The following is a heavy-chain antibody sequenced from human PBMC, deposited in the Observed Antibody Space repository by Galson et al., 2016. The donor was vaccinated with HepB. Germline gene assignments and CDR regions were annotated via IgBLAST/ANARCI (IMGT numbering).Heavy chain of an antibody. D-gene: IGHD3-22*01. J-gene: IGHJ3*02. V-gene: IGHV3-7*05. CDR2: IDQDGSEK. CDR1: GFTFSKYW. Sequence: SLRLSCAASGFTFSKYWMSWVRQAPGKGLEWVANIDQDGSEKYYVDSVKGRVTISRDNAKNALYLQMNSLGAEDTAVYYCARDNSRRENSGYHAFVIWGQGTMVTVSS. CDR3: ARDNSRRENSGYHAFVI.